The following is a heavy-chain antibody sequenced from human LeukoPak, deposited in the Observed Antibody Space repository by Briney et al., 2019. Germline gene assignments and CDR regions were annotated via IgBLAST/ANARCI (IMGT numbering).Heavy chain of an antibody. Sequence: SETLSLTCTVSGGSISSYYWSWIRQSPGKGLEGMGYITNIGSTDYNPSLKSRVTISGDTSRNQFSLKLSSVTAADTAVYYCARVRGWLQQSNWFDPWGQGTLVTVSS. CDR3: ARVRGWLQQSNWFDP. CDR1: GGSISSYY. V-gene: IGHV4-59*01. D-gene: IGHD5-24*01. J-gene: IGHJ5*02. CDR2: ITNIGST.